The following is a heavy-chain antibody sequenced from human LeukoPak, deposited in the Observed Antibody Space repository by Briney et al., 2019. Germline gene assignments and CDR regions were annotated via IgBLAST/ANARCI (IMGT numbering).Heavy chain of an antibody. V-gene: IGHV4-34*01. D-gene: IGHD1-26*01. J-gene: IGHJ4*02. CDR3: ARADIVGAKFDY. Sequence: SETLCLTCAVYGGSFSGYYWSWIRQPPGKGLEWIGEINHSGGTNYNPSLKSGVTISGETSKNQFSLKLSSVTDAATAVYYCARADIVGAKFDYWGQGTLVTVSS. CDR1: GGSFSGYY. CDR2: INHSGGT.